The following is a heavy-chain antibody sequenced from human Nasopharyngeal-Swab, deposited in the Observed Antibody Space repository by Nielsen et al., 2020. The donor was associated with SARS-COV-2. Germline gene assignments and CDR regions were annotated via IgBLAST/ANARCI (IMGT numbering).Heavy chain of an antibody. Sequence: ASVKVSCKASGGTFSSYDISWVRQAPGQGLEWMGWISAYNGNTNYAQKLQGRVTMTTDTSTSTAYMELRSLRSDDTAVYYCARDNIDVVVPAAMWVGWFDPWGQGTLVTVSS. D-gene: IGHD2-2*01. CDR1: GGTFSSYD. CDR2: ISAYNGNT. J-gene: IGHJ5*02. V-gene: IGHV1-18*01. CDR3: ARDNIDVVVPAAMWVGWFDP.